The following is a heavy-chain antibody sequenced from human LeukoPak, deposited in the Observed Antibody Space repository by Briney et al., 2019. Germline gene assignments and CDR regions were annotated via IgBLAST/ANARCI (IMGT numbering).Heavy chain of an antibody. V-gene: IGHV4-39*07. CDR3: ATEGGGWHIDY. CDR1: GGSISSSSCY. J-gene: IGHJ4*02. Sequence: SETLSLTCTVSGGSISSSSCYWSWIRQPPGKGLEWIGEINHSGSTNYNPSLKSRVTISVDTSKNQFSLKLSSVTAADTAVYYCATEGGGWHIDYWGQGTLVTVSS. D-gene: IGHD6-19*01. CDR2: INHSGST.